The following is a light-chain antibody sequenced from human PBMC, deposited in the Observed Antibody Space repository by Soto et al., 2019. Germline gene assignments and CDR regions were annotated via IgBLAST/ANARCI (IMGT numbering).Light chain of an antibody. Sequence: DIQMTRSPSTLSVSLGGIVTITGRASQTISSWLAWYQQKPGKAPKLLIYKASTLKSGVPSRFSGSGSGTEFTLTISSLQPDDFATYYCQHYNSYSEAFGQGTKVDIK. J-gene: IGKJ1*01. V-gene: IGKV1-5*03. CDR1: QTISSW. CDR3: QHYNSYSEA. CDR2: KAS.